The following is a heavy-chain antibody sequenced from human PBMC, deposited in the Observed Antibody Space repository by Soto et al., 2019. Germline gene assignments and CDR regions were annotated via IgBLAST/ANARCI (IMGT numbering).Heavy chain of an antibody. CDR2: ISSSGDDS. Sequence: EMHLLESGGGLVQPGGSLRLSCAASEFTVSSFPMTWVRQAPGKGLEWVSSISSSGDDSFYADSVKGRFTISRDSSKNMLFLQLSSLRAEDTAVYYCARKVAGSIWGQGTLVTVSS. CDR3: ARKVAGSI. CDR1: EFTVSSFP. D-gene: IGHD6-19*01. V-gene: IGHV3-23*01. J-gene: IGHJ4*02.